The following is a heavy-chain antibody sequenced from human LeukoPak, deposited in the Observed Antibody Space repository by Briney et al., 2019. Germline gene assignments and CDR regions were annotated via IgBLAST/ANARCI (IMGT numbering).Heavy chain of an antibody. CDR3: ARGGTETTAPIDY. D-gene: IGHD4-17*01. V-gene: IGHV1-46*01. Sequence: ASVKVSCKASGYTFTSCYMHWVRQAPGQGLEWMGVINPSSGSTSYTRKFQGRVSMTRDTSTSTVDMELSSLRFEDTAVYHCARGGTETTAPIDYWGQGTLVTVSS. CDR1: GYTFTSCY. J-gene: IGHJ4*02. CDR2: INPSSGST.